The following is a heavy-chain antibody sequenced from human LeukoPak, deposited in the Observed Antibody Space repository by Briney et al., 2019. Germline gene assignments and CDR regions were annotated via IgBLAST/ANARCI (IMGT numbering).Heavy chain of an antibody. D-gene: IGHD1-26*01. J-gene: IGHJ4*02. V-gene: IGHV3-9*01. Sequence: GGSLRLSCAASGFNFDDYAMHWVRQAPGKGLEWVSGISWNTVTIGYADSVKGRFTISRDNPKNSLYLQMNSLRAEDTAFYYCVRDGSRIGTYSHFGYWGQGALVTVSS. CDR3: VRDGSRIGTYSHFGY. CDR1: GFNFDDYA. CDR2: ISWNTVTI.